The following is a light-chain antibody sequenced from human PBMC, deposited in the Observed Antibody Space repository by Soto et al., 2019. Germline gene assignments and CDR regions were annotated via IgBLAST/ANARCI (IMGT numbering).Light chain of an antibody. V-gene: IGLV2-8*01. CDR3: SSYAGSNIGV. CDR2: EVS. CDR1: SSEVGGYNY. J-gene: IGLJ1*01. Sequence: QSALTQPPSASGAPGQSVTISCTGTSSEVGGYNYVSWYQQHPGKAPEHQIYEVSKRPSGVPDRFSGFKSGNTASLTVSGLQAEDEADYYCSSYAGSNIGVFGTGTKVTVL.